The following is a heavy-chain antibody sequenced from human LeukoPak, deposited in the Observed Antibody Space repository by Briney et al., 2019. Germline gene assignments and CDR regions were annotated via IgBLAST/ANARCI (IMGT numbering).Heavy chain of an antibody. V-gene: IGHV3-23*01. CDR1: GFTFSSYA. D-gene: IGHD2-15*01. Sequence: GGSLRLSCAASGFTFSSYAMTWVRQAPGRGLEGVSSIRGSDGITYYAESVKGRFTISRDNSKNTLYVQMNSLRAEDTAVYYCAKARGFCSGNNCYNPFDPWGQGTLVTVSS. CDR2: IRGSDGIT. J-gene: IGHJ5*02. CDR3: AKARGFCSGNNCYNPFDP.